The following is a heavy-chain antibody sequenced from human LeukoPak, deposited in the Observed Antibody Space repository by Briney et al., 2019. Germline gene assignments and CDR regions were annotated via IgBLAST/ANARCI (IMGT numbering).Heavy chain of an antibody. J-gene: IGHJ4*02. D-gene: IGHD4/OR15-4a*01. Sequence: GGSLRLSCAASGFTFSSYAMTWVRQAPGKGLQWASAVSGSGAHTYYADSVKGRFTISRDNSRDTLYLQMNSLRAEDTAVYYCARRAGAYSHPYDYWGQGTLVTVSS. CDR3: ARRAGAYSHPYDY. V-gene: IGHV3-23*01. CDR1: GFTFSSYA. CDR2: VSGSGAHT.